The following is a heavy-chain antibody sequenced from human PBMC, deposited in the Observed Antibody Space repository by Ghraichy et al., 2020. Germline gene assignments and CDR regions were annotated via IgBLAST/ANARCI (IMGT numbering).Heavy chain of an antibody. CDR1: GYTFTSYG. V-gene: IGHV1-18*01. Sequence: ASVKVSCKASGYTFTSYGISWVRQAPGQGLEWMGWISAYNGNTNYAQKLQGRVTMTTDTSTSTAYMELRSLRSDDTAVYYCARNSYPPPKRYDSSGYYFDYWGQGTLVTVSS. CDR2: ISAYNGNT. D-gene: IGHD3-22*01. J-gene: IGHJ4*02. CDR3: ARNSYPPPKRYDSSGYYFDY.